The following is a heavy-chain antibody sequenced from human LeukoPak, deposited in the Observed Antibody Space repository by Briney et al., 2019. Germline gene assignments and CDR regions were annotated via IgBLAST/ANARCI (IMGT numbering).Heavy chain of an antibody. V-gene: IGHV1-2*02. D-gene: IGHD3-22*01. CDR1: GGTFSSYA. CDR2: INPNSGGT. J-gene: IGHJ4*02. Sequence: GASVKVSCKASGGTFSSYAISWVRQAPGQGLEWMGWINPNSGGTNYAQKFQGRVTMTRDTSISTAYMELSRLRSDDTAVYYCARVGSSGPSFDYWGQGTLVTVSS. CDR3: ARVGSSGPSFDY.